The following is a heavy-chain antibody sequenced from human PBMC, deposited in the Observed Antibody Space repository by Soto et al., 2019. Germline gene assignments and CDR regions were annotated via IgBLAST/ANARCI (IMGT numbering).Heavy chain of an antibody. CDR3: ARQGIGNLHGLVDV. D-gene: IGHD3-10*01. Sequence: QVQLQESGPGLVKPSETLSLTCTVSGGSIDGYNCAWIRQPPGKALEWVGYVYYNGGSSYNPSPRSRVTPAMDTSKSQFSLQLRSVTAADTAVYYCARQGIGNLHGLVDVWGRGTTVTVSS. V-gene: IGHV4-59*08. J-gene: IGHJ6*01. CDR1: GGSIDGYN. CDR2: VYYNGGS.